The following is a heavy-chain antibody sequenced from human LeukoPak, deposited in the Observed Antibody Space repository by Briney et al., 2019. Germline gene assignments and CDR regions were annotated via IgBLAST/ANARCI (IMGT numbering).Heavy chain of an antibody. D-gene: IGHD6-19*01. CDR2: ISTSSSYI. J-gene: IGHJ4*02. V-gene: IGHV3-21*01. CDR1: GFTVSSNS. CDR3: ARPSNEGQWLVGQGVDY. Sequence: GGSLRLSCTVSGFTVSSNSMSWVRQAPGRGLEWVSSISTSSSYIYYADSVKGRFTISRDNAKNSLYLQMNSLRVEDTAVYYCARPSNEGQWLVGQGVDYWGQGTLVTVSS.